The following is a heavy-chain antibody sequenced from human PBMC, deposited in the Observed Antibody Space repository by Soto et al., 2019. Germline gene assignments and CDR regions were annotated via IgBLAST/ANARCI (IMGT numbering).Heavy chain of an antibody. CDR3: ARETMVRGVIEVAEGGNFDY. CDR2: IWYDGSNK. CDR1: GFTFSSYG. D-gene: IGHD3-10*01. V-gene: IGHV3-33*01. Sequence: GGSLRLSCAASGFTFSSYGMHWVRQAPGKGLEWVAVIWYDGSNKYYADSVKGRFTISRDNSKNTLYLQMNSLRAEDTAVYYCARETMVRGVIEVAEGGNFDYWGQGTLVTVSS. J-gene: IGHJ4*02.